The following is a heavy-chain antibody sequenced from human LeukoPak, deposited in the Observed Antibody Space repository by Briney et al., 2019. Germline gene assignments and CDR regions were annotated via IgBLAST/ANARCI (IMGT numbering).Heavy chain of an antibody. CDR3: AKVTYYDFWSGPTGLDY. Sequence: GGSLRLSCAASGFTFSSNAMSWVRQAPGKGLEWISGISGSDGTMYYADSVKGRFTISRDTSKNTLYLQMNSLRAEDTAVYYCAKVTYYDFWSGPTGLDYWGQGTLVTVSS. D-gene: IGHD3-3*01. CDR1: GFTFSSNA. CDR2: ISGSDGTM. V-gene: IGHV3-23*01. J-gene: IGHJ4*02.